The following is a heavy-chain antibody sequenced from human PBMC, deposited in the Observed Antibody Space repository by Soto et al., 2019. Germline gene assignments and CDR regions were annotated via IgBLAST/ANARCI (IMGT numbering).Heavy chain of an antibody. D-gene: IGHD3-10*01. Sequence: ASVKVSCKASGYTFTSYAMHWVRQAPGQRLEWMGWINAGNGNTKYSQKFQGRVTITRDTSASTAYMELSSLRSEDTAVYYCASVYYGSGSQNGFDPWGQGTLVTVSS. CDR2: INAGNGNT. CDR3: ASVYYGSGSQNGFDP. J-gene: IGHJ5*02. V-gene: IGHV1-3*01. CDR1: GYTFTSYA.